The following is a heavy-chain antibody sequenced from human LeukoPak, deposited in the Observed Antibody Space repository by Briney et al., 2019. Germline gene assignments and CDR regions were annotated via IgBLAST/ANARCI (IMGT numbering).Heavy chain of an antibody. CDR2: IRSKVYGGTT. CDR3: TTDPYYFDSSGYYHHAFDI. Sequence: GGSLRLSCTGFGFTFRDYAVSWVRQAPGKGLECIGFIRSKVYGGTTEYAASVKGRFTISRDDSKSIAYLQMNSLKTEDTAVYYCTTDPYYFDSSGYYHHAFDIWGQGTMVAVSS. J-gene: IGHJ3*02. D-gene: IGHD3-22*01. V-gene: IGHV3-49*04. CDR1: GFTFRDYA.